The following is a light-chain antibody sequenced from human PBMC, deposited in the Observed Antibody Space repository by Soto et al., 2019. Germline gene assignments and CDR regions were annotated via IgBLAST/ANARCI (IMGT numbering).Light chain of an antibody. CDR2: KAS. CDR3: QQANSFPLT. Sequence: DTQMTQSPSTLSASVGERVTITCRASQSINRWLAWYQQKSGKAPKLLIHKASSLQSGVPSRFSGSGSGTDFTLTISSLQPEDFATYYCQQANSFPLTFGGGTKVDIK. V-gene: IGKV1-5*03. CDR1: QSINRW. J-gene: IGKJ4*01.